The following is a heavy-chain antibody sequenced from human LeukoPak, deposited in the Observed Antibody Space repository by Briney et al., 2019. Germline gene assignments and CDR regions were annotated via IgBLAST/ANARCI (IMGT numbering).Heavy chain of an antibody. D-gene: IGHD3-9*01. CDR1: GGSFSGYY. Sequence: PSETLSLTCAVYGGSFSGYYWSWIRQPPGKGLEWIGEINHSGSTNYNPSLKSRVTISVDTSKNQFSLKLSSVTAADTAVYYCASPYYDILTGYYKAFGYWGQGTLVTVSS. CDR2: INHSGST. V-gene: IGHV4-34*01. J-gene: IGHJ4*02. CDR3: ASPYYDILTGYYKAFGY.